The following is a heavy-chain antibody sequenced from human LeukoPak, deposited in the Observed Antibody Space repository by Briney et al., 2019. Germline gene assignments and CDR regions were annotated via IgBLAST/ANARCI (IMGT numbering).Heavy chain of an antibody. D-gene: IGHD3-3*01. V-gene: IGHV1-18*01. CDR3: ARDLAFLPAPAANGGLDP. J-gene: IGHJ5*02. Sequence: AASVKVSCKASGSTFTSHGISWVRPAPGQGLGWMGWILTYNGDRKYPKKLQGRVTLTSDTSTNTAFLEVTNLKSDDTAVYYCARDLAFLPAPAANGGLDPWGQGTLVTVSS. CDR2: ILTYNGDR. CDR1: GSTFTSHG.